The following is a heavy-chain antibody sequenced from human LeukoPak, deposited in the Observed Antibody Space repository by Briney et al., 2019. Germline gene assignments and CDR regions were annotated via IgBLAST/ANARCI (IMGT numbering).Heavy chain of an antibody. CDR2: IRYDGTNK. CDR1: GFIFSDSG. V-gene: IGHV3-30*02. D-gene: IGHD6-13*01. CDR3: AKEGNWYSLDS. J-gene: IGHJ4*02. Sequence: GGSLRLSCTASGFIFSDSGMHWVCQSPGKGLEWVTFIRYDGTNKDYADSVKGRFSISRDNSKNTVYLQMDSLSAEDTAVYYCAKEGNWYSLDSWGQGTLVTVSS.